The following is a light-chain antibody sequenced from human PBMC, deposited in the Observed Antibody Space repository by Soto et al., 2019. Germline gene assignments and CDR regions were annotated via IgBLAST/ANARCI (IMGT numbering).Light chain of an antibody. J-gene: IGKJ4*01. CDR1: QTVSSG. V-gene: IGKV3-11*01. CDR2: DAS. Sequence: EIVLTQSPGALSVSPGERATVSCRASQTVSSGFLAWYQQKVGQAPRLLIHDASNRATGIPARFSGSGSGTDFTLTISSLEPEDFAVYYCQQRSNWPLTFGGGTKVDI. CDR3: QQRSNWPLT.